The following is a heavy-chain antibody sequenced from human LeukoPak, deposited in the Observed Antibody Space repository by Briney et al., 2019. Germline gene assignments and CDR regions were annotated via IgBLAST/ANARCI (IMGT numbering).Heavy chain of an antibody. D-gene: IGHD4-11*01. J-gene: IGHJ6*03. V-gene: IGHV4-39*01. CDR2: VHHTGSN. Sequence: PSETLSLTCTVSGDSITNGYYYWGWIRQPPGKGLEWIGTVHHTGSNYYNASLKSRVTISIYTSKNQFSLRLASVTAADTAVYYCARGRVSSSTWYSTYYYYFYMDVWGKGTTVTVSS. CDR1: GDSITNGYYY. CDR3: ARGRVSSSTWYSTYYYYFYMDV.